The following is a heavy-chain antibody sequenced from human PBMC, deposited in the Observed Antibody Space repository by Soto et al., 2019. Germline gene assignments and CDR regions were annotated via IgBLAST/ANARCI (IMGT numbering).Heavy chain of an antibody. V-gene: IGHV4-59*08. D-gene: IGHD6-6*01. Sequence: PSETLSLTCTVSGGSISSYYWSWIRQPPGKGLEWIGYIYYSGSTNYNPSLKSRVTISVDTSKNQFSLKLSSVTAADTAVYYCARHQLDIAARTKMDWFDPWGQGTLVTVPQ. J-gene: IGHJ5*02. CDR2: IYYSGST. CDR3: ARHQLDIAARTKMDWFDP. CDR1: GGSISSYY.